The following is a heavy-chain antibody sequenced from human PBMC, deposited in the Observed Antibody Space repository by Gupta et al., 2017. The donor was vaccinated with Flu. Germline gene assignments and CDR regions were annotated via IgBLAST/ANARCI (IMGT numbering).Heavy chain of an antibody. Sequence: INPNTGDTNYAQNFQGRVTMTRYTSISTAYMELNTLTSDDTAVYYCARLVGSNSPDYWGQGTLVTVSS. J-gene: IGHJ4*02. D-gene: IGHD1-26*01. CDR2: INPNTGDT. CDR3: ARLVGSNSPDY. V-gene: IGHV1-2*02.